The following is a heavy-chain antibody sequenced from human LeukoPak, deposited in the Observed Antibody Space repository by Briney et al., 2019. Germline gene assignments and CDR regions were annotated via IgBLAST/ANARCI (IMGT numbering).Heavy chain of an antibody. CDR3: AKEGALGPYMDV. CDR2: IYSGGST. Sequence: PGGSLRLSCAASGFTFDDYAMHWVRQAPGKGLEWVSVIYSGGSTYYADSVKGRFTISRDNSKNTLYLQMNSLRAEDTAVYYCAKEGALGPYMDVWGKGTTVTVSS. V-gene: IGHV3-23*03. CDR1: GFTFDDYA. J-gene: IGHJ6*03.